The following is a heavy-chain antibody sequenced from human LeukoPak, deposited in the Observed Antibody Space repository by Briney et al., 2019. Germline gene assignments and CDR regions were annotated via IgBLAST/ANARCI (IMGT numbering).Heavy chain of an antibody. Sequence: GGSLRLSCAASGLTFSKFWMHWVRQAPGKGLMWVSRIDSDGSSTSYADSVKGRFTISRDNAKNSPYLEMNSLRAEDTAVYYCARAYCSGGSCYPFDYWGQGTLVTVSS. CDR3: ARAYCSGGSCYPFDY. J-gene: IGHJ4*02. D-gene: IGHD2-15*01. CDR1: GLTFSKFW. CDR2: IDSDGSST. V-gene: IGHV3-74*01.